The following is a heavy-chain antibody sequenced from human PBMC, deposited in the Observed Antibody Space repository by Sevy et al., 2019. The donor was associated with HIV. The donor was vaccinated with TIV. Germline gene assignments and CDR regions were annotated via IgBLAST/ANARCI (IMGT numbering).Heavy chain of an antibody. CDR2: IYYTGST. J-gene: IGHJ5*02. Sequence: SETLSLTCTVSGGSISAYYWSWIRQPPGKGLEYIGDIYYTGSTYYNPSLKSRVTISVDTSKNQFSLKLRSVTAVDTAVYYCARAPPVRRGDDSLNWLDPWGQGTLVTVSS. D-gene: IGHD5-12*01. CDR3: ARAPPVRRGDDSLNWLDP. CDR1: GGSISAYY. V-gene: IGHV4-59*01.